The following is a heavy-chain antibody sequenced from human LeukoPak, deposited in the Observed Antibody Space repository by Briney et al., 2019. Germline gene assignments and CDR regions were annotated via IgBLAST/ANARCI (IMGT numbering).Heavy chain of an antibody. J-gene: IGHJ1*01. CDR2: IYTSGST. CDR3: ARDHHDYGGNSGLQH. Sequence: TLSLTCSVSGGSISSGSYYWSWIRQPAGKGLEWIGRIYTSGSTNYNPSLKSRVTISVDTSKNQFSLKLSSVTAADTAVYYCARDHHDYGGNSGLQHWGQGTLVTVSS. D-gene: IGHD4-23*01. CDR1: GGSISSGSYY. V-gene: IGHV4-61*02.